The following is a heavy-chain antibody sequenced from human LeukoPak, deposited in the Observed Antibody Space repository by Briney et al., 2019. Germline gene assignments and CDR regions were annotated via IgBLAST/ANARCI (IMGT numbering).Heavy chain of an antibody. J-gene: IGHJ5*02. Sequence: PGSSVKFSCKASGGTFSSYAISWVRQAPGQGLEWMGRIIPIFGTANYAQKFQGRVTITTDEYTSTAYMELSILRSEDTAVYYCARGRYSSSWYLVGNWFDPWGQGTLVTVSS. CDR2: IIPIFGTA. V-gene: IGHV1-69*05. D-gene: IGHD6-13*01. CDR3: ARGRYSSSWYLVGNWFDP. CDR1: GGTFSSYA.